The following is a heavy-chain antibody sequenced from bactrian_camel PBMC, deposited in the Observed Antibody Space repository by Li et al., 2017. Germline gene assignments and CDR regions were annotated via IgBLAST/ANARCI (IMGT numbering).Heavy chain of an antibody. CDR3: AAEEGVCPAQYGSSWYSDSRDFTY. CDR1: VWSAVAWSFC. J-gene: IGHJ6*01. Sequence: HVQLVESGGGAVRTGGSLTLSCAADVWSAVAWSFCIGWFRQAPGQEREAVACIYADLGTTYYADSVKGRFTISQDNAKNTVYLRMNSLTPEDTALYYCAAEEGVCPAQYGSSWYSDSRDFTYWGRGTQVTVS. V-gene: IGHV3S1*01. D-gene: IGHD6*01. CDR2: IYADLGTT.